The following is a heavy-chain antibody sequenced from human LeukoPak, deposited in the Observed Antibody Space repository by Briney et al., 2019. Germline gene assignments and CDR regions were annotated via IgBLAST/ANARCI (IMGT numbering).Heavy chain of an antibody. V-gene: IGHV3-74*01. CDR2: INSDGSST. Sequence: GGSLRLSCAASGFTFSSYWMSWVRQAPGKGLEWVSRINSDGSSTNYADSVKGRFTISRDNAKNTLYLQMNSLRAEDTAVYYCARDIYGYFDLWGRGTLVTVSS. CDR3: ARDIYGYFDL. CDR1: GFTFSSYW. D-gene: IGHD3-16*01. J-gene: IGHJ2*01.